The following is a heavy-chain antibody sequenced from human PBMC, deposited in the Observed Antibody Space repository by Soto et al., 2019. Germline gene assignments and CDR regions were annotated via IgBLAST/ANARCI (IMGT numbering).Heavy chain of an antibody. CDR2: INGDGSFT. CDR1: AFTFKNHW. J-gene: IGHJ1*01. Sequence: GGSLRLSCAASAFTFKNHWMHWVRHVPGKGPVWVSRINGDGSFTSYADAVKGRFTISRDNAKNTLSLQMNSLRAEDTAVYYCARDRIAVAGNPEYFQHWGQGTLVTVSS. D-gene: IGHD6-19*01. CDR3: ARDRIAVAGNPEYFQH. V-gene: IGHV3-74*01.